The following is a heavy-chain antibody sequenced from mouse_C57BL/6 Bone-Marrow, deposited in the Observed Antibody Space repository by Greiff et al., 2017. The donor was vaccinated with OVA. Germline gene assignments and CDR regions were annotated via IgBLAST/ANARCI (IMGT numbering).Heavy chain of an antibody. CDR3: ARRYSFAY. CDR2: ISSGGSYT. V-gene: IGHV5-6*01. D-gene: IGHD1-1*01. CDR1: GFTFSSYG. Sequence: EVQVVESGGDLVKPGGSLKLSCAASGFTFSSYGMSWVRQTPDKRLEWVATISSGGSYTYYPDSVKGRFTISRDNAKNTLYLQMSSLKSEDTAMYYCARRYSFAYWGQGTLVTVSA. J-gene: IGHJ3*01.